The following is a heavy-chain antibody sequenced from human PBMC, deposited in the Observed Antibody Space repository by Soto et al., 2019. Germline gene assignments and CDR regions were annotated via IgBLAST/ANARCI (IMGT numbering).Heavy chain of an antibody. CDR3: ARGGPPYYYDPGGGLQP. CDR2: VYFIGST. Sequence: SEPLSLTCTVSGGSITRYYWSWLRQPPGKELEWIGSVYFIGSTNYNPSLKSRVTISVDTSKNQFSLNLNSVTTADTAGYYCARGGPPYYYDPGGGLQPWGQGTRVTGSS. J-gene: IGHJ5*02. CDR1: GGSITRYY. V-gene: IGHV4-59*01. D-gene: IGHD3-22*01.